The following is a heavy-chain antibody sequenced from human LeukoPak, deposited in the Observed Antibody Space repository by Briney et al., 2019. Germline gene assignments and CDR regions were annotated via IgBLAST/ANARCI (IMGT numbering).Heavy chain of an antibody. J-gene: IGHJ4*02. Sequence: TASETLSLTCTVFGDSINSGSYYWGWIRQPPGKELEWFGSISNRGNTYYNPSLRSRVTISVDMSKNQLSLKLSSVTATDTAVYYGARLYEGKRPPDYWGQRTPVTVSS. CDR3: ARLYEGKRPPDY. CDR1: GDSINSGSYY. D-gene: IGHD2-2*02. CDR2: ISNRGNT. V-gene: IGHV4-39*01.